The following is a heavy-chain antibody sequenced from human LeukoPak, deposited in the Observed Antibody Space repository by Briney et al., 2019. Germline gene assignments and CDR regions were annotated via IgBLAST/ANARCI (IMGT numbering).Heavy chain of an antibody. CDR2: IKQDGSEK. Sequence: GGSLRLSCAASGFTFSSYWMSWVRQAPGKGLEWVANIKQDGSEKYYVDSVKGRFTISRDNAKNSLYLQMNSLRAEDTAVYYCARGRSSGWYPLYYYYMDVWGKGTTVTISS. D-gene: IGHD6-19*01. CDR1: GFTFSSYW. V-gene: IGHV3-7*01. CDR3: ARGRSSGWYPLYYYYMDV. J-gene: IGHJ6*03.